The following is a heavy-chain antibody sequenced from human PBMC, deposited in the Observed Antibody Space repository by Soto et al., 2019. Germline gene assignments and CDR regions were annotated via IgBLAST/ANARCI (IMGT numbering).Heavy chain of an antibody. J-gene: IGHJ4*02. Sequence: SATLSLYCPVDGASLSSGGYYLSWLRPHPGKGMEWIGYIYYSGSTYYNPSLKSRVTISVDTSKNRFSLHLNSVTPEDTAVYYGAREFPYYVSSDRYLDYWGQGERVTVS. CDR2: IYYSGST. V-gene: IGHV4-31*03. CDR1: GASLSSGGYY. D-gene: IGHD3-16*01. CDR3: AREFPYYVSSDRYLDY.